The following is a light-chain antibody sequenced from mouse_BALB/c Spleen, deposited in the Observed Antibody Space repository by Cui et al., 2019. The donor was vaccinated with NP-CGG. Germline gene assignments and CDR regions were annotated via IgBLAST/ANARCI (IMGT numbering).Light chain of an antibody. CDR3: ALWYSNHWV. CDR2: GTN. CDR1: TCAVTTSNY. Sequence: QAVVAQESALTTSPGETVTLTCRSSTCAVTTSNYANWVQEKPDHLFTGLIGGTNNRAPGVPARLSGSLIGDKAALTITGAQTEDEAIYFCALWYSNHWVFGGGTKLTVL. V-gene: IGLV1*01. J-gene: IGLJ1*01.